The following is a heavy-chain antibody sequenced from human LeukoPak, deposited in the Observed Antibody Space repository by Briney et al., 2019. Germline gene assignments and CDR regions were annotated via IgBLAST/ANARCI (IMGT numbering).Heavy chain of an antibody. Sequence: SLRLSCAASGFTFDDYAMHWVRQAPGKGLEWVSGISWNSGSIGYADSVKGRFTISRDNAKNSLYLQMNSLRAEDTALYYCAKDGGEQWLEIDYWGQGTLVTVSS. CDR2: ISWNSGSI. CDR1: GFTFDDYA. J-gene: IGHJ4*02. D-gene: IGHD6-19*01. CDR3: AKDGGEQWLEIDY. V-gene: IGHV3-9*01.